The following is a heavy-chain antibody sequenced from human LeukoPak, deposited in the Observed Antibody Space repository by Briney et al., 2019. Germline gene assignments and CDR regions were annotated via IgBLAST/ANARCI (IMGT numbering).Heavy chain of an antibody. V-gene: IGHV1-24*01. CDR1: GYTLTELS. CDR2: FDPEDGET. Sequence: ASVKVSCKVSGYTLTELSMHWVRQAPGKGLEWMGGFDPEDGETIYAQEFQGRVTMTEDTSTDTAYMELSSLRSEDTAVYYCATGIAAAGTVFDYWGQGTLVTVSS. D-gene: IGHD6-13*01. J-gene: IGHJ4*02. CDR3: ATGIAAAGTVFDY.